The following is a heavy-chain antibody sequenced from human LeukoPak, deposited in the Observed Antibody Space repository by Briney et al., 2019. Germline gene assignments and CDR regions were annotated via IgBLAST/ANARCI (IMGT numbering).Heavy chain of an antibody. Sequence: SETLSLTCTVSGYSISSGYYWGWIRQPPGKGLEWIGSIYHSGSTYYNPSLKSRVTISVDTSKNQFSLKLSSVTAADTAVYYCARTHDYGAPALDYWGQGTLVTVSS. CDR3: ARTHDYGAPALDY. CDR2: IYHSGST. D-gene: IGHD4-17*01. V-gene: IGHV4-38-2*02. J-gene: IGHJ4*02. CDR1: GYSISSGYY.